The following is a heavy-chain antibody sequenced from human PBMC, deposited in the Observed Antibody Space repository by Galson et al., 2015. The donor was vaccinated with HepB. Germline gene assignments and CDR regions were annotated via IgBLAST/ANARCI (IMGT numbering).Heavy chain of an antibody. CDR1: GFTFSSYA. CDR2: ISSNGGST. CDR3: VKDKDSSSWRHGAFDI. Sequence: SLRLSCAASGFTFSSYAMHWVRQAPGKGLEYVSAISSNGGSTYYADSVKGRFTISRDNSKNTLYLQMSSLRAEDTAVYYCVKDKDSSSWRHGAFDIWGQGTMVTVSS. J-gene: IGHJ3*02. V-gene: IGHV3-64D*06. D-gene: IGHD6-13*01.